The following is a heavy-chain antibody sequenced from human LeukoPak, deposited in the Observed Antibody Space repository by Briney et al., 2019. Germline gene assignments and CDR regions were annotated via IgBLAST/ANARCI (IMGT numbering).Heavy chain of an antibody. D-gene: IGHD2-15*01. Sequence: GGSLRLSCAASGFTFSGHWMDWVRQAPGKGLEWVANIKADGGEIYYVDSVKGRFTISRDNAKNFLYLQMNSLRAEDTAVYFCTRSLDYWGQGTLVTVSS. V-gene: IGHV3-7*02. J-gene: IGHJ4*02. CDR1: GFTFSGHW. CDR3: TRSLDY. CDR2: IKADGGEI.